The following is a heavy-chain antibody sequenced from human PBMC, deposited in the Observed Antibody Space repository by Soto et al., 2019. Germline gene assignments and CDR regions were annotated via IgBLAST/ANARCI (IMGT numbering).Heavy chain of an antibody. J-gene: IGHJ6*02. CDR3: ARSRITMAPEVIQYTLAA. D-gene: IGHD3-10*01. CDR1: GGTISRYY. V-gene: IGHV4-59*01. Sequence: ETLRVTYTVSGGTISRYYWSWIRRPPGKGLEWIGYIYNSGSTHSNPSLQSRVTISVDTSKNQFSLKLSSVTAADTGIYYCARSRITMAPEVIQYTLAAWCQWTTVT. CDR2: IYNSGST.